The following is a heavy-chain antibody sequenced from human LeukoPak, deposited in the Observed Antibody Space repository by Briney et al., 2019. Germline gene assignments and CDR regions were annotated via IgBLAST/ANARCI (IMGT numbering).Heavy chain of an antibody. J-gene: IGHJ6*02. CDR3: ARVRTPKYCSSTSCSLYYYYYGMGV. D-gene: IGHD2-2*01. CDR1: GDSISSSNW. V-gene: IGHV4-4*02. Sequence: SGTLSLTCAVSGDSISSSNWWSWVRQPPGKGLEWIGEIYHIGSTNYNPSLKSRVTISVDKSKNQFSLKLSSVTAADTAVYYCARVRTPKYCSSTSCSLYYYYYGMGVWGQGTTVTVSS. CDR2: IYHIGST.